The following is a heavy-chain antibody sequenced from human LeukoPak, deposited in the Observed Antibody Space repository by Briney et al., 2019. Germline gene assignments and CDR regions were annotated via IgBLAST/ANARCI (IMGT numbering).Heavy chain of an antibody. J-gene: IGHJ4*02. D-gene: IGHD3-22*01. V-gene: IGHV3-7*01. CDR1: GFTFSSYW. Sequence: QTGGSLRLSCAASGFTFSSYWMSWVRQAPGKGLEWVANIKQDGSEKYYVDSVKGRFTISRDNAKNSLYLQMNSLRAEDTAVYYCARRITMIVSWRCYFDYWGQGTLVTVSS. CDR3: ARRITMIVSWRCYFDY. CDR2: IKQDGSEK.